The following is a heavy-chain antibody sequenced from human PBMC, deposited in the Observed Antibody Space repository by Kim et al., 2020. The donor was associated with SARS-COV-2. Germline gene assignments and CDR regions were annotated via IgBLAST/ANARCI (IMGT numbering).Heavy chain of an antibody. CDR1: GYTFTGYY. CDR3: ARGGHGWTTAYYYYYYGMDV. J-gene: IGHJ6*02. Sequence: ASVTVSCKASGYTFTGYYMHWVRQAPGQGLEWMGWINPNSGGTNYAQKFQGWVTMTRDTSISTAYMELSRLRYDDTAVYYCARGGHGWTTAYYYYYYGMDVWGQGTTVTVSS. V-gene: IGHV1-2*04. D-gene: IGHD6-19*01. CDR2: INPNSGGT.